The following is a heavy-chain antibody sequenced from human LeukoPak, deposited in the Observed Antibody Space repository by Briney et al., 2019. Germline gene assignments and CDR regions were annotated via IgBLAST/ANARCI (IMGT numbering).Heavy chain of an antibody. CDR1: GFTFSGYS. D-gene: IGHD1-26*01. V-gene: IGHV3-48*04. Sequence: GGSLRLSCEASGFTFSGYSMNWVRQAPGKGLEWVSYISSSGSTIYYADSVKGRFTISRDNAKNSLYLQMNSLRAEDTAVYYCARDSGATVALVYFDYWGQGTLVTVSS. J-gene: IGHJ4*02. CDR2: ISSSGSTI. CDR3: ARDSGATVALVYFDY.